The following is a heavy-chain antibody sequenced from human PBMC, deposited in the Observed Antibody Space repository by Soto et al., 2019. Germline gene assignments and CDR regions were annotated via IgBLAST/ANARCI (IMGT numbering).Heavy chain of an antibody. Sequence: EVQLLESGGDLVQPGGSLRLSCAASGFTFSSYAMSWVRQAPGKGLEWVSTISGGGDNTYYADSVKGRFTISRANSKNTLFLQMNSLRGEDTAIYYCAKGEAVAGTEFDYWGQGALVTVSS. CDR3: AKGEAVAGTEFDY. CDR1: GFTFSSYA. D-gene: IGHD6-13*01. V-gene: IGHV3-23*01. CDR2: ISGGGDNT. J-gene: IGHJ4*02.